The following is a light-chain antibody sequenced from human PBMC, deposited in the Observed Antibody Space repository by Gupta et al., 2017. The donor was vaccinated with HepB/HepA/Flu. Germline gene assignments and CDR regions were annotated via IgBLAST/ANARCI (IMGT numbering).Light chain of an antibody. V-gene: IGLV3-21*03. Sequence: SYVLTQPPSVSVAPGKTARITCGGNHIGSKSVHWYQQKPGQAPVLVVEDDSDRPSGIPERFSGYNSGNTATRTISRVEAGDEADYYCQVWDSSSDHGVFGGGTKLTVL. CDR2: DDS. J-gene: IGLJ2*01. CDR3: QVWDSSSDHGV. CDR1: HIGSKS.